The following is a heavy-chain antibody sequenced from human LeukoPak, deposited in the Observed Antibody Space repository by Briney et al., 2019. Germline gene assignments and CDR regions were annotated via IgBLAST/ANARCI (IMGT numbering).Heavy chain of an antibody. CDR3: ARVGCSGGSCYPRFDP. J-gene: IGHJ5*02. Sequence: SVKVSCKASGGTFSSYAISWVRQAPGQGLEWMGRIIPIFGTANYAQKFQGRVTITTDESTSTAYMELSSLRSEDTAVYYCARVGCSGGSCYPRFDPWGQGTLVTVSS. D-gene: IGHD2-15*01. CDR2: IIPIFGTA. V-gene: IGHV1-69*05. CDR1: GGTFSSYA.